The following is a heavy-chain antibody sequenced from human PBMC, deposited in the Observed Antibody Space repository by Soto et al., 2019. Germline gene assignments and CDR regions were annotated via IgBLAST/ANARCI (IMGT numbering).Heavy chain of an antibody. CDR3: AREPPAPDY. CDR1: GYTFASYA. D-gene: IGHD2-2*01. J-gene: IGHJ4*02. V-gene: IGHV1-18*01. Sequence: QVQLVQSGAEVKKPGASVKVSCKASGYTFASYAISWMRQAPGQGLEWMGWISAYNGNTNYAQKLQGRVTMTTDTSTSTADMELRSLKSDDTAVYYCAREPPAPDYWGQGTLVTVSS. CDR2: ISAYNGNT.